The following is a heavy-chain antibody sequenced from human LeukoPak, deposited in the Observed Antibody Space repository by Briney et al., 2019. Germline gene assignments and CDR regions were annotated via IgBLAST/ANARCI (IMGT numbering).Heavy chain of an antibody. D-gene: IGHD1-26*01. CDR2: ISSSSSYI. V-gene: IGHV3-21*01. Sequence: PGGSLRLSCAASGFTFSSYNMNWVRQAPRKGLEWVSSISSSSSYIYYADSLKGRFTISRDNAINSLYLQMNSLRAEDTAVYYCARGSGSYSFEALRIWGQGTMVTVSS. J-gene: IGHJ3*02. CDR1: GFTFSSYN. CDR3: ARGSGSYSFEALRI.